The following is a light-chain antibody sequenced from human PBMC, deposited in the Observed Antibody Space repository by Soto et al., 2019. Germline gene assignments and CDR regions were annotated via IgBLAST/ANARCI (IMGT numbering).Light chain of an antibody. J-gene: IGLJ2*01. CDR2: DVT. CDR3: FSYTSTSTRGV. CDR1: SSDVGGYNY. V-gene: IGLV2-14*01. Sequence: QSALTQPASVSGSPGQSITISCTGTSSDVGGYNYVSWYQQHPDKAPKLMIYDVTIRHSGVSDRFSGSKSGNTASLTISGLKAEDEADYYCFSYTSTSTRGVFGGGTQLTVL.